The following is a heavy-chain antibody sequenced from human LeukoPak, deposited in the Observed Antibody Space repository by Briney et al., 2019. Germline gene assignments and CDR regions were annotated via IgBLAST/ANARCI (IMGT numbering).Heavy chain of an antibody. CDR3: ALVAGTSYFDY. V-gene: IGHV3-74*01. CDR1: GFTFRSYW. D-gene: IGHD6-19*01. Sequence: GGSLRLSCAASGFTFRSYWMQWVRQAPGKVLVWVSRINSDGNSTSYADSVKGRFTISRDNAKNTLYLQMNSLRAEDTAVYYCALVAGTSYFDYWGQGTLVTVSS. J-gene: IGHJ4*02. CDR2: INSDGNST.